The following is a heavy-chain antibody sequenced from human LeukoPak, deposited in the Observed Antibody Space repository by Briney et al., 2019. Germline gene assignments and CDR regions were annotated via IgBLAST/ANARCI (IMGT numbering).Heavy chain of an antibody. V-gene: IGHV4-38-2*02. Sequence: PSETLSLTCTVSSYSFSSGDYWGWIRQPPGKGLEWIGSIYHSGSTYYDPSLKSRVTISVDTSKNQFSLKLSSVTAADTAVYYCARGGSYGFPFDYWGQGTLVTVSS. CDR2: IYHSGST. J-gene: IGHJ4*02. CDR1: SYSFSSGDY. CDR3: ARGGSYGFPFDY. D-gene: IGHD3-16*02.